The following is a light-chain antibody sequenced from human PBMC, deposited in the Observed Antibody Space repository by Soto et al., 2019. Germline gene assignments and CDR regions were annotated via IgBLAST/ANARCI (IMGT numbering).Light chain of an antibody. Sequence: DIQMTQSPFTLSASVGDRVTITCRASQSISTWLAWYQHKPGKAPKLLIYQASSLEGGVPSRFSGSGSGTEFTLTISSLQPDDFATYYCQQYDIYSRTFGQGTKVETK. J-gene: IGKJ2*02. CDR1: QSISTW. V-gene: IGKV1-5*03. CDR3: QQYDIYSRT. CDR2: QAS.